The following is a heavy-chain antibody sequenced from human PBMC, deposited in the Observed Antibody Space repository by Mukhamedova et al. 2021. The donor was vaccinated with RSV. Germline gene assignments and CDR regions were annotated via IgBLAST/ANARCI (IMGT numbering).Heavy chain of an antibody. J-gene: IGHJ4*02. CDR3: ARIRDYYDSSGYYFDY. V-gene: IGHV1-46*01. D-gene: IGHD3-22*01. Sequence: QWYQRRVTMTRDTSTSTVYMELSSLRSEDTAVYYCARIRDYYDSSGYYFDYWGQGTLVTVSS.